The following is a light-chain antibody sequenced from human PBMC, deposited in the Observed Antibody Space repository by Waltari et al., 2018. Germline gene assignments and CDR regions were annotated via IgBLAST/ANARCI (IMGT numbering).Light chain of an antibody. CDR3: MQTVQLPVT. CDR1: QSLLPSDGKTY. V-gene: IGKV2D-29*01. Sequence: LVMTQTPLSLSVTPGQPASIPCNARQSLLPSDGKTYLFWYLQKPCQPPQLLIYEISNRFSGVPDRFSGSGSGTDFTLKISRVEAEDVGVYYCMQTVQLPVTFGGGTKVEIK. CDR2: EIS. J-gene: IGKJ4*01.